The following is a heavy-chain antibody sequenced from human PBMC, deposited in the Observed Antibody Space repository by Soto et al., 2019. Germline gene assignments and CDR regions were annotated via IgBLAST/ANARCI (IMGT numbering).Heavy chain of an antibody. Sequence: VQPVQSGAEVKKPGSSVKVSCKASGATLRSYGISWVRQAPGQGLEWMGGTIPVFGTTNYAQNFHGRATITADESTNTAYLELSSLRSDDTAVYYCAMSFTVTTEYYFDYWGQGTLVTVSS. D-gene: IGHD4-17*01. CDR3: AMSFTVTTEYYFDY. CDR1: GATLRSYG. J-gene: IGHJ4*02. V-gene: IGHV1-69*01. CDR2: TIPVFGTT.